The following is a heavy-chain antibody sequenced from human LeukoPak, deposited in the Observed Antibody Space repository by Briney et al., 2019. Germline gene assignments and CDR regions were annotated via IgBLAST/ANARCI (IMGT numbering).Heavy chain of an antibody. D-gene: IGHD2-21*01. CDR1: GFTVSDNY. J-gene: IGHJ4*02. CDR3: AKHISDY. V-gene: IGHV3-66*02. CDR2: IYSAGAS. Sequence: GGSLRLSCAASGFTVSDNYMTWVRQAPGKGLEWVSSIYSAGASHYAESVKGRFTISRDNSKNTLYLQMNSLRAEDTAVYYCAKHISDYWGQGTLVTVSS.